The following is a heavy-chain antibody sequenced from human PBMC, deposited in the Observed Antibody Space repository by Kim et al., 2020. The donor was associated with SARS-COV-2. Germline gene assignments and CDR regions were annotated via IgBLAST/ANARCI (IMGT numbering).Heavy chain of an antibody. CDR2: IKQDGSEK. CDR3: ARNSRFLGATDSSSWGYYYYVGT. Sequence: GGSLRLSCAASGFTFSSYWMSWVRQAPGKGLEWVANIKQDGSEKYYVDSVKGRFTISRDNAKNSLYLQMNSLRAEDTAVYYCARNSRFLGATDSSSWGYYYYVGTWGDRTPLTVSS. J-gene: IGHJ6*03. V-gene: IGHV3-7*01. D-gene: IGHD6-13*01. CDR1: GFTFSSYW.